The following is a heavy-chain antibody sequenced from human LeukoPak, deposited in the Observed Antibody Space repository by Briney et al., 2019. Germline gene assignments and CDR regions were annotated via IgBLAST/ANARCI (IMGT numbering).Heavy chain of an antibody. V-gene: IGHV4-4*07. CDR3: ARHQRSGIAMVRGVKPKKWFDP. J-gene: IGHJ5*02. CDR2: IYTSGST. D-gene: IGHD3-10*01. CDR1: GGSISSYY. Sequence: PSETLSLTCTVSGGSISSYYWSWIRQPAGKGLEWIGRIYTSGSTYYNPSLKSRITISVDTSKNQFSLRLSSVTAADTAVYYCARHQRSGIAMVRGVKPKKWFDPWGQGTLVTVSA.